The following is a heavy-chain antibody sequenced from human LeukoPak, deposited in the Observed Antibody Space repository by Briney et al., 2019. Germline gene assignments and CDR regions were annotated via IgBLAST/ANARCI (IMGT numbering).Heavy chain of an antibody. V-gene: IGHV3-21*01. Sequence: GGSLRLSCAASGYTFSIYSMNWVRQAPGKGLEWLSSITSSSNYIYYADSVKGRFTISRDNVQNSLYLQMNSLRAEDTAMYYCARDRGYFDNWGQGTLVTVSS. J-gene: IGHJ4*02. CDR3: ARDRGYFDN. CDR1: GYTFSIYS. CDR2: ITSSSNYI.